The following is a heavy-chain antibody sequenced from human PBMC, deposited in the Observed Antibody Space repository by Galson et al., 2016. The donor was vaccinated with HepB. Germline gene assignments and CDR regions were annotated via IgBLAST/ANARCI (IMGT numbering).Heavy chain of an antibody. D-gene: IGHD2/OR15-2a*01. Sequence: SLRLSCAASGFTFSSYGMHWVRQAPGKGLDWVALITPEGSDTYYADAVKGRFTISRDNSKPTLSLQMNSLRAEDTAIYYCARDGISSLDQWGQGILVTVSS. CDR3: ARDGISSLDQ. CDR1: GFTFSSYG. CDR2: ITPEGSDT. V-gene: IGHV3-30*03. J-gene: IGHJ4*02.